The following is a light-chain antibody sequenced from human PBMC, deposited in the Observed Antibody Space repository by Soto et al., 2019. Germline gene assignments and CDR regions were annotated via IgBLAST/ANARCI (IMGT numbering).Light chain of an antibody. CDR3: AAWDDSLSGYV. V-gene: IGLV1-47*01. CDR1: SSNIGSNY. Sequence: QSVLTQPPSASGTPGQRVTIPCSGSSSNIGSNYVYWYQQLPGTAPKLLIYRNNQRPSGVPDRFSGSKSGTSASLAISGLRSEDEADYYCAAWDDSLSGYVFGTGTKLTV. J-gene: IGLJ1*01. CDR2: RNN.